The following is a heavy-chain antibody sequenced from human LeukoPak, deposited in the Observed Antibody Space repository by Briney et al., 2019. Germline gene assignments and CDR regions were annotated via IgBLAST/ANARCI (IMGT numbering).Heavy chain of an antibody. CDR3: ARAEYYYDSSGCGAFDI. J-gene: IGHJ3*02. CDR2: ISSSSYI. Sequence: PGGSLRLSCAASGFTFSSYSMNWVRQAPGEGLEWVSSISSSSYIYYADSVKGRFTISRDNANNSLYLQMNSLRAEDTAVYYCARAEYYYDSSGCGAFDIWGQGTMVTVSS. D-gene: IGHD3-22*01. CDR1: GFTFSSYS. V-gene: IGHV3-21*01.